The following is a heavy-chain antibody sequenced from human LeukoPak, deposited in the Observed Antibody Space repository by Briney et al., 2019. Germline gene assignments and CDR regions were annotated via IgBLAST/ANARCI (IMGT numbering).Heavy chain of an antibody. CDR1: GFPFSDHN. V-gene: IGHV3-72*01. J-gene: IGHJ5*02. D-gene: IGHD3-3*01. CDR2: IRNKPSSYTT. CDR3: ARDAGWRLDP. Sequence: GGSLRLSCEASGFPFSDHNMDWVRQAPGKGLEWVGRIRNKPSSYTTEYAASVRGRFTISRDDSKNSLFLQMDSLKTEDTAMYYCARDAGWRLDPWGQGTLVTVSS.